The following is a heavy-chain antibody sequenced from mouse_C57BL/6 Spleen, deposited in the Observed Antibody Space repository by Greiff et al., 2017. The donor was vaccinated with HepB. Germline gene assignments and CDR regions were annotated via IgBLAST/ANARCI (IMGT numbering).Heavy chain of an antibody. J-gene: IGHJ4*01. V-gene: IGHV5-6*02. CDR1: GFTFSSYG. Sequence: EVNLVESGGDLVKPGGSLKLSCAASGFTFSSYGMSWVRQTPDKRLEWVATISSGGSYTYYPDSVKGRFTISRDNAKNTLYLQMSSLKSEDTAMYYCARRGDAMGYWGQGTSVTVSS. CDR2: ISSGGSYT. CDR3: ARRGDAMGY.